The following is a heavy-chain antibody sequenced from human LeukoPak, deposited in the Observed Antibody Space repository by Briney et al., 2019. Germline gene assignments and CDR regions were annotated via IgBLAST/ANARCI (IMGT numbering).Heavy chain of an antibody. D-gene: IGHD6-13*01. Sequence: AGGPLRLSCAASGFTFSDYYMSWIRQAPGKGLEWVSYISSSGSTIYYADSVKGRFTISRDNAKNSLYLQMNSLRAEDTAVYYCARLVLLGWFDPWGQGTLVTVSS. CDR2: ISSSGSTI. CDR3: ARLVLLGWFDP. V-gene: IGHV3-11*01. J-gene: IGHJ5*02. CDR1: GFTFSDYY.